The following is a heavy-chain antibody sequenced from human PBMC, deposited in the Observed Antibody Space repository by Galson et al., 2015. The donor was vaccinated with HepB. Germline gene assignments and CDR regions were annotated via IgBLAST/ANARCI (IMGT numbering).Heavy chain of an antibody. CDR2: INPSGGST. Sequence: SVKVSCKASGYTFTSYYMHWVRQAPGQGLEWMGIINPSGGSTSYAQKFQGRVTMTRDTSTSTVYMELSSLRSEDTAVYYCATQAGTGYYPLGYYYGMDVWGQGTTVTVSS. CDR1: GYTFTSYY. CDR3: ATQAGTGYYPLGYYYGMDV. V-gene: IGHV1-46*03. D-gene: IGHD3/OR15-3a*01. J-gene: IGHJ6*02.